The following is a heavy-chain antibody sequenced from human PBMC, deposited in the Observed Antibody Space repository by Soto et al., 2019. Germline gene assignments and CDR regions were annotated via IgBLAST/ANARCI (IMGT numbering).Heavy chain of an antibody. J-gene: IGHJ5*02. CDR2: IYYSGTT. Sequence: QVQLQESGPGLVKPSQTLSLTCTVSGGSISSGDYYWSWIRQPPGKGLEWIGYIYYSGTTYYNPSLKSRVTISVDTSKNQFSLKLSSVTAADTAVYYWASDSPAARGDWFDPWGQGTLVTVSS. CDR1: GGSISSGDYY. V-gene: IGHV4-30-4*01. D-gene: IGHD2-2*01. CDR3: ASDSPAARGDWFDP.